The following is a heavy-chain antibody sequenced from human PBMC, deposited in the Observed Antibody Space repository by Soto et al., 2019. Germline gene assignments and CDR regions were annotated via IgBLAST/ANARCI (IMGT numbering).Heavy chain of an antibody. CDR1: GYTFTGYY. D-gene: IGHD1-26*01. J-gene: IGHJ4*02. V-gene: IGHV1-2*02. CDR2: INPSSGGT. CDR3: ARSDDRELSDY. Sequence: GASVKVSCKASGYTFTGYYMHWVRQAPGQGLEWMGWINPSSGGTNYAQKFQGRVTMTRDTSISTAYMELSRLRSDDTAVYYCARSDDRELSDYWGQGTLVTVSS.